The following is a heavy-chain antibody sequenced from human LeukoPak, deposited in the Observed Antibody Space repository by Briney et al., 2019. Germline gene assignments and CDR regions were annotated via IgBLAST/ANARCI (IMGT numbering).Heavy chain of an antibody. V-gene: IGHV1-69*13. J-gene: IGHJ3*02. Sequence: ASVKVSCKASGGTFSSYAINWVRQAPGQGLEWMGGIIPIFGTANYAQKFQGRVTITADESTSTAYMELSSLRSEDTAVYYCARGRPQTYCSGGSCYSDAFDIWGQGTMVTVSS. D-gene: IGHD2-15*01. CDR2: IIPIFGTA. CDR1: GGTFSSYA. CDR3: ARGRPQTYCSGGSCYSDAFDI.